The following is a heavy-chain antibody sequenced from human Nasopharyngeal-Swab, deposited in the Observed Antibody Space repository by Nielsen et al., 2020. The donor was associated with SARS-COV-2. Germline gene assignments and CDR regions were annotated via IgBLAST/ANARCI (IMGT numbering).Heavy chain of an antibody. CDR2: INHSGST. V-gene: IGHV4-34*01. D-gene: IGHD6-19*01. Sequence: SETLSLTCAVYGGSFSGYYWSWIRQPPGKGLEWIGEINHSGSTNYNPSLKSRVIISVDTSKNQFSLKLSSVTAADTAVYYCARVPPIAVAGKGVDVWGQGTTVTVSS. CDR3: ARVPPIAVAGKGVDV. CDR1: GGSFSGYY. J-gene: IGHJ6*02.